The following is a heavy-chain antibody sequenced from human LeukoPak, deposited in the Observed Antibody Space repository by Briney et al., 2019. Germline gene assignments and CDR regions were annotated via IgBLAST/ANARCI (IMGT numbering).Heavy chain of an antibody. CDR2: INPSGGST. D-gene: IGHD4-17*01. CDR1: GYAFTNYY. V-gene: IGHV1-46*01. Sequence: ASVKVSCKASGYAFTNYYMHWVRQAPGQGLEWMGIINPSGGSTSYAQKFQGRVTMTRDTSTSTVYMKLSSLRSEDTAVYYCARMTSPPYGDYLGYWGQGTLVTVSS. J-gene: IGHJ4*02. CDR3: ARMTSPPYGDYLGY.